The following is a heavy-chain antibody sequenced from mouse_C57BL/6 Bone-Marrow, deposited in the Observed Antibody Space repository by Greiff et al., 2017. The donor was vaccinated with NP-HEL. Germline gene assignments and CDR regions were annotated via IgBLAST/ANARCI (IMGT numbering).Heavy chain of an antibody. CDR2: IYPGNSDT. CDR1: GYTFTSYW. V-gene: IGHV1-5*01. CDR3: TRCIYYYGSTYWYFDV. J-gene: IGHJ1*03. Sequence: EVQLQQSGTVLARPGASVKMSCKTSGYTFTSYWMHWVKQRPGQGLEWIGAIYPGNSDTSYNQKFKGKAKLTAVTSASTAYMELSSLTNEDSAVYYCTRCIYYYGSTYWYFDVWGTGTTVTVSS. D-gene: IGHD1-1*01.